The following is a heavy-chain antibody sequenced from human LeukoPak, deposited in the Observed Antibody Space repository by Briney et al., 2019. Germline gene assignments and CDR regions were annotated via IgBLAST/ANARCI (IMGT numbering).Heavy chain of an antibody. J-gene: IGHJ4*02. D-gene: IGHD3-22*01. Sequence: GRSLRLSCAASGFTFSSYAMHWVRQAPGKGLEGGSFISRSGSTIYYADSVKGRFTISRDNAKNSLYLQMNSLRAEDTAVYYCAKTPGRYYDSSGYNDYWGQGTLVTVSS. CDR2: ISRSGSTI. CDR3: AKTPGRYYDSSGYNDY. V-gene: IGHV3-48*03. CDR1: GFTFSSYA.